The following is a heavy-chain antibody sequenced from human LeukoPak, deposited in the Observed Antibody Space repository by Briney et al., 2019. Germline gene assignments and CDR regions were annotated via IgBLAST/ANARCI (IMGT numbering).Heavy chain of an antibody. CDR2: IYYSGST. CDR1: GVSISSYY. Sequence: PSETLSLTCTVSGVSISSYYWSWIRQPPGKGLEWIGYIYYSGSTNYNPSLKSRVTISVDTSKNQFSLKLSSVTAADTAVYYCARRAGDYFDYWGQGTLVTVSS. D-gene: IGHD1-14*01. CDR3: ARRAGDYFDY. V-gene: IGHV4-59*08. J-gene: IGHJ4*02.